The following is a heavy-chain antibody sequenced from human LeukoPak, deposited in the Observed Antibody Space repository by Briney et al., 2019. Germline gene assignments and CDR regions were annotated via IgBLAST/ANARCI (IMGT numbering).Heavy chain of an antibody. D-gene: IGHD3-22*01. CDR1: GYTFTSYG. J-gene: IGHJ4*02. Sequence: GASAKVSCKASGYTFTSYGISWVRQAPGQGLEWMGWISAYNGNTNYAQKLQGRVTMTTDTSTSTAYMELRSLRSDDTAVYYCARALGTYDSSGYYPDYWGQGTLVTVSS. CDR3: ARALGTYDSSGYYPDY. V-gene: IGHV1-18*01. CDR2: ISAYNGNT.